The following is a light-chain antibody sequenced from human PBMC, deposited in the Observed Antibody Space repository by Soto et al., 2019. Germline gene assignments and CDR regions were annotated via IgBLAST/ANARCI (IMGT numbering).Light chain of an antibody. CDR1: SGHNTYI. J-gene: IGLJ3*02. CDR2: LDRSGSF. CDR3: ETWYSNTHKV. V-gene: IGLV4-60*02. Sequence: QLVLTQSSSASTSLGSSVKLTCILSSGHNTYIIGWHQQQPGKAPRFLMTLDRSGSFNRGSGVPDRFSGSSSGADRSLTSSNYQFEDEGDYYCETWYSNTHKVLGGGTQLTVL.